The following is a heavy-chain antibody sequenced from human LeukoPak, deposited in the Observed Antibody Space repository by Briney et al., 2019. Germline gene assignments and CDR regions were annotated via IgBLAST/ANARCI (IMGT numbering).Heavy chain of an antibody. Sequence: ASVKVFCKASGYTFTGYYMHWVRQAPGQGLEWMGWINPNSGGTNYAQKFQGRVTMTRDTSISTAYMELSRLRSDDMAVYYCARGFFSGSSGPDYWGQGTLVTVSS. D-gene: IGHD3-10*01. V-gene: IGHV1-2*02. J-gene: IGHJ4*02. CDR2: INPNSGGT. CDR3: ARGFFSGSSGPDY. CDR1: GYTFTGYY.